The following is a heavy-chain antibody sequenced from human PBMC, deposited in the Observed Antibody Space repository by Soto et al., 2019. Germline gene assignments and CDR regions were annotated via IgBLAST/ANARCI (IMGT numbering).Heavy chain of an antibody. Sequence: QVQLQESGPGLVKPSQALSLTCTVSGGSISSGGYYWNWIRQHPGKGLEWIEYIYYIGSTYYNPALKSRLTISPDTSKNQFPLKRSSVTAAHTAVYYCARSVFPWGQGTLVTVSS. CDR1: GGSISSGGYY. CDR3: ARSVFP. V-gene: IGHV4-31*03. CDR2: IYYIGST. J-gene: IGHJ5*02.